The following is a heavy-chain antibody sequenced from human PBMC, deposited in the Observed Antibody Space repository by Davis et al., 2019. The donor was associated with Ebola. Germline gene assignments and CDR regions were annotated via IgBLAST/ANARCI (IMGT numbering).Heavy chain of an antibody. J-gene: IGHJ3*02. CDR1: GFTFNNYA. Sequence: PGGSLRLSCAASGFTFNNYAMSWVRQAPGMGLEWVSTISGNAESTYYADSVKGRFTLPRDNSKDTLYLRMKSLRAEDTAVYYCAKALFDSSGIDAFDIWGQGTMVTVS. CDR2: ISGNAEST. CDR3: AKALFDSSGIDAFDI. D-gene: IGHD3-22*01. V-gene: IGHV3-23*01.